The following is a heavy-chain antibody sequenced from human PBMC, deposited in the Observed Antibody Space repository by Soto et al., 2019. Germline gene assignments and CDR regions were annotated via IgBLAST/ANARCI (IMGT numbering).Heavy chain of an antibody. Sequence: EVQLLDSGGGLVQPGGSLRLSCAASGFTFNNYAMTWVRQAPGKGLEWVSAISGGGDTTSYADSVKGRFTVSRDGSKNTRYLQMSSLGAGDTALYYCAKGRGGSGSLTPPVDFWGQGPLVTVSS. CDR1: GFTFNNYA. J-gene: IGHJ4*02. CDR3: AKGRGGSGSLTPPVDF. V-gene: IGHV3-23*01. D-gene: IGHD3-10*01. CDR2: ISGGGDTT.